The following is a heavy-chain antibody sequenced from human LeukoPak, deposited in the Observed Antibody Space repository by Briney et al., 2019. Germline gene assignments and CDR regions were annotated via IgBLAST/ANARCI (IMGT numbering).Heavy chain of an antibody. V-gene: IGHV3-21*01. CDR2: ISSGSTYI. Sequence: GGSLRLSCAASGFTFSSYSMNWVRQAPGKGLEWVSCISSGSTYIYYADSVKGRFTISRDNAKNSLYLQMNSLRAEDTAVYYCARGDREHQLLTGMDVWGQGTTATVSS. D-gene: IGHD2-2*01. CDR1: GFTFSSYS. J-gene: IGHJ6*02. CDR3: ARGDREHQLLTGMDV.